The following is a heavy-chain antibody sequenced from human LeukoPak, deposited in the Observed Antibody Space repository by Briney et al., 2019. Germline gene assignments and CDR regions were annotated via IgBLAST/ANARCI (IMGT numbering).Heavy chain of an antibody. V-gene: IGHV3-23*01. D-gene: IGHD6-13*01. CDR1: GFTFSSYS. CDR3: AKDGHSSSWLHVDY. J-gene: IGHJ4*02. Sequence: GGSLRLSCAASGFTFSSYSMNWVRQAPGKGLEWVSAISGSGGSTYYADSVKGRFTISRDNSKNTLHLQMNSLRAEDTAVYYCAKDGHSSSWLHVDYWGQGTLVTVSS. CDR2: ISGSGGST.